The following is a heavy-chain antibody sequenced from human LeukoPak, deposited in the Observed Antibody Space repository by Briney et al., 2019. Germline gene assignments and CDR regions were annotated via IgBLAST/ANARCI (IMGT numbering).Heavy chain of an antibody. V-gene: IGHV3-48*01. Sequence: PGGSLRLSCAVSGFTFSSYSMNWVRQAPGKGLEWVSYISSSSSTIYYADSVKGRFTISRDNAKNSLYLQMNSLRAEDTAVYYCAREGGYYDSSGYLDYWGQGTLVTVSS. CDR3: AREGGYYDSSGYLDY. CDR1: GFTFSSYS. D-gene: IGHD3-22*01. CDR2: ISSSSSTI. J-gene: IGHJ4*02.